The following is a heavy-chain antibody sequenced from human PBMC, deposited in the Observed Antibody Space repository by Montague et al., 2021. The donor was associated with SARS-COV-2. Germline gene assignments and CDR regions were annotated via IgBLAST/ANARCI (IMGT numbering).Heavy chain of an antibody. CDR1: GGSVSSGSYY. CDR2: INHSGTT. V-gene: IGHV4-61*01. D-gene: IGHD4-23*01. Sequence: SETLSLTCTVSGGSVSSGSYYWTWIRQSPGKGLEWIAEINHSGTTNYNFNPSLRSRVTISVDTSKSQFSLKLSSVTAADTGVYYCARWDPQTLTLIGLRGKSASDYWGQGTLVTVSS. J-gene: IGHJ4*02. CDR3: ARWDPQTLTLIGLRGKSASDY.